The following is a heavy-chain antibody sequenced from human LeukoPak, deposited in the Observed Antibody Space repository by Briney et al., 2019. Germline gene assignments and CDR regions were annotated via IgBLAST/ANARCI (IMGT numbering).Heavy chain of an antibody. CDR2: ISSDGSRT. D-gene: IGHD1-26*01. Sequence: GGSLRLSCAASGFTFNTYWMYWVRQGSGKGLVWVSRISSDGSRTEYADSVEGRFTISRDNAKNTLYLQMDSLRAEDTAGYYCAXGPSHSGSYFVYWGQGTLVTVSS. CDR3: AXGPSHSGSYFVY. CDR1: GFTFNTYW. J-gene: IGHJ4*02. V-gene: IGHV3-74*03.